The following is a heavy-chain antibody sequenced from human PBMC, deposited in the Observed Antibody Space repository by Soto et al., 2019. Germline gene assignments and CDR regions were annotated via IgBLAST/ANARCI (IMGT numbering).Heavy chain of an antibody. Sequence: SETLCLTCTVSGGSISSYYWSWIRQSPGKGLEWIGYIYYSGSTNYNPSLKSRVTISVDTSKTQFSLKLTSVTAADTAVYYCARVKDCSRTTCYWFDSWGQGTQVTVSS. J-gene: IGHJ5*01. CDR1: GGSISSYY. CDR2: IYYSGST. D-gene: IGHD2-2*01. CDR3: ARVKDCSRTTCYWFDS. V-gene: IGHV4-59*01.